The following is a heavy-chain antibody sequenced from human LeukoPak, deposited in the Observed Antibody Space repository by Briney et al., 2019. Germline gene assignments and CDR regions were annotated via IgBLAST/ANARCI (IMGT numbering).Heavy chain of an antibody. J-gene: IGHJ4*02. V-gene: IGHV1-18*04. CDR2: ISAYNGNT. CDR1: GYTFTSYG. D-gene: IGHD4-17*01. Sequence: ASVKVSCKASGYTFTSYGISWVRQAPGQGLEWMGWISAYNGNTNYAQKLQGRVTMTTDTSTSTAYMELRSLRSDDTAVYYCARGGWYGDYSSEGISFDYWGQGTLVTVSS. CDR3: ARGGWYGDYSSEGISFDY.